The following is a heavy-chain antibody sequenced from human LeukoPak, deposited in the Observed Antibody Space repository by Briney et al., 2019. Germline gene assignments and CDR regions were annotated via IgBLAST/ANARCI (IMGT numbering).Heavy chain of an antibody. V-gene: IGHV3-7*01. J-gene: IGHJ4*02. CDR3: ARDQANYFDTSGFSTY. CDR1: GFTFSSYA. D-gene: IGHD3-22*01. CDR2: IKHDGSEE. Sequence: PGGSLRLSCAASGFTFSSYAMSWVRQAPGKGLQWVANIKHDGSEEYYVDSVKGRFTISRDNARNSLYLQMNSLRAEDTAVYYCARDQANYFDTSGFSTYWGQGTLVTVRS.